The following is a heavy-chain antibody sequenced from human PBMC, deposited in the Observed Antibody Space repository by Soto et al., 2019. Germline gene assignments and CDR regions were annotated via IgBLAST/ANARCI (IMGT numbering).Heavy chain of an antibody. CDR3: AKDRKGSYRSGGTCYSFGY. CDR2: ISGSGGST. D-gene: IGHD2-15*01. V-gene: IGHV3-23*01. Sequence: EVQLLESGGGLVQPGGSLRLSCAASGFTLGTYVMTWVRQAPGKGLEWVSAISGSGGSTNYADPVKGRFTISRDNTKNTLYLQMNSLRVEDTTVYYCAKDRKGSYRSGGTCYSFGYWGQGTLVTDPS. CDR1: GFTLGTYV. J-gene: IGHJ4*02.